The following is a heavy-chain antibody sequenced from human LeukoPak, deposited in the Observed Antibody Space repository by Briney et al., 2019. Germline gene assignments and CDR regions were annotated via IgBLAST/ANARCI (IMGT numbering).Heavy chain of an antibody. J-gene: IGHJ6*03. CDR1: GGTFSSYA. D-gene: IGHD6-13*01. CDR2: IIPIFGTA. V-gene: IGHV1-69*06. CDR3: ASPITYSSSWSDMDV. Sequence: GASVKVSCMASGGTFSSYAISWVRQAPGQGLEWMGGIIPIFGTANYAQKFQGRVTITADKSTSTAYMELSSLRSEDTAVYYCASPITYSSSWSDMDVWGKGTTVTVSS.